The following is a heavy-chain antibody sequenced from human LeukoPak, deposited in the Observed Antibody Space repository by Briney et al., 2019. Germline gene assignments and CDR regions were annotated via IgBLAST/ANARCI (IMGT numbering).Heavy chain of an antibody. CDR2: ISSSGNTM. V-gene: IGHV3-11*01. J-gene: IGHJ4*02. Sequence: GGSLRLSCAASGFTFSDYYISWIRQAPGKGLEWVSCISSSGNTMYYADSVKGRFTISRDNSKNTLYLQMNSLRAEDTAVYYCAKDPYDSSGSPGHYWGQGTLVTVSS. CDR1: GFTFSDYY. D-gene: IGHD3-22*01. CDR3: AKDPYDSSGSPGHY.